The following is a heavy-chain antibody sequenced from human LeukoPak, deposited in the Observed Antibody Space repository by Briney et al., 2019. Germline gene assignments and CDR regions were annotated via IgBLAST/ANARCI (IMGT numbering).Heavy chain of an antibody. V-gene: IGHV3-48*02. CDR1: GFTFSSYS. CDR2: ISSSSSTI. D-gene: IGHD6-6*01. J-gene: IGHJ4*02. Sequence: GGSLRLSCAASGFTFSSYSMNWVRQAPGKGLEWVSYISSSSSTIYYADSVKGRFTISRDNAKNSLYLQMNSLRDGDTAVYYCARDIPGGSSWGYYFDYWGQGTLVTVSS. CDR3: ARDIPGGSSWGYYFDY.